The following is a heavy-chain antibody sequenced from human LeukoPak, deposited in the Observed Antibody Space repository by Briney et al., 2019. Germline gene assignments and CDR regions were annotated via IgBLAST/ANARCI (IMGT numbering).Heavy chain of an antibody. J-gene: IGHJ6*03. V-gene: IGHV4-61*02. CDR3: ARGFGDYYYYYYMDV. D-gene: IGHD3-10*01. CDR1: GGSISSGSYY. CDR2: IYTSGST. Sequence: ASETLSLTCTVSGGSISSGSYYWSWIRQPAGKGLEWIGRIYTSGSTNYNPSLKSRVTISVDTSKNQFSLKLSSVTAADTAVYYCARGFGDYYYYYYMDVWGKGTTVTVSS.